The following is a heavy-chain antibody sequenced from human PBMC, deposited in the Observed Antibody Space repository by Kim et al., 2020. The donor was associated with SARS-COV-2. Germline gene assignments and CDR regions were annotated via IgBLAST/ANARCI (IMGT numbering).Heavy chain of an antibody. CDR1: GGSISSGGYY. J-gene: IGHJ4*02. Sequence: SETLSLTCTVSGGSISSGGYYWSWIRQHPGKGLEWIGYIYYSGSTYYNPSLKSRVTISVDTSKNQFSLKLSSVTAAETAVYYCARELGDDYGDYGFDYWGQGTLVTVSS. V-gene: IGHV4-31*03. CDR2: IYYSGST. CDR3: ARELGDDYGDYGFDY. D-gene: IGHD4-17*01.